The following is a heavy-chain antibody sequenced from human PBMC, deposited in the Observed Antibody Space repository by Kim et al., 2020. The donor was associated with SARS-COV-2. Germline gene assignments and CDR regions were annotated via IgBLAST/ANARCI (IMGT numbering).Heavy chain of an antibody. CDR3: AKETYKSDPGPDY. CDR1: GISFNNYG. V-gene: IGHV3-30*18. CDR2: ISSDGSNK. J-gene: IGHJ4*02. Sequence: GGSLRLSCAASGISFNNYGMHWVRQAPGKGLEWVVVISSDGSNKYYADSVKGRFTISRDNSRNTLYLQMNSLRAEDTAVYYCAKETYKSDPGPDYWGQGTLVTVSS. D-gene: IGHD1-20*01.